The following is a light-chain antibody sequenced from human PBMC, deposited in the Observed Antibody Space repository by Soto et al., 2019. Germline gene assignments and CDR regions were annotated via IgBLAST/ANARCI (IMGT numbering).Light chain of an antibody. CDR2: DAS. CDR3: QQRSNWPPIT. Sequence: EIVLTQSPATLSFSRGERAALSCRASQSVSSYLAWYQQKPGQAPRLLIYDASNRATGIPARFSGSGSGTDLTLTISSLEPEDFAVYYCQQRSNWPPITFGQGTRLEIK. CDR1: QSVSSY. J-gene: IGKJ5*01. V-gene: IGKV3-11*01.